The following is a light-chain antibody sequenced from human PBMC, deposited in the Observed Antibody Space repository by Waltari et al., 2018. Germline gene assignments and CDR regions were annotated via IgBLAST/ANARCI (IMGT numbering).Light chain of an antibody. Sequence: IQLTLLPSTLSLYVGDRLTITCRASQSISSWLAWYQQKPGKAPKLLIYKASSLESGVPSRFSGSASGTEFTLTISSLQPDDFATYYCQQYNSYPWTFGQGTKVEIK. V-gene: IGKV1-5*03. CDR2: KAS. CDR1: QSISSW. CDR3: QQYNSYPWT. J-gene: IGKJ1*01.